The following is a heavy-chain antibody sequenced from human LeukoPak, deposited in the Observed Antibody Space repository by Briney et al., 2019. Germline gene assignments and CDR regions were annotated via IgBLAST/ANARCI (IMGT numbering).Heavy chain of an antibody. CDR1: GFTFSTYR. D-gene: IGHD6-6*01. Sequence: GGSLRLSCAASGFTFSTYRMNWVRQAPGKGLEWVSYISSSSNFIYYADSVKGRFTISRDRSKNTVYLQMNGLRADDTAVYYCAKDDVAAFATGYMDVWGKGTTVTVSS. CDR2: ISSSSNFI. V-gene: IGHV3-21*05. J-gene: IGHJ6*03. CDR3: AKDDVAAFATGYMDV.